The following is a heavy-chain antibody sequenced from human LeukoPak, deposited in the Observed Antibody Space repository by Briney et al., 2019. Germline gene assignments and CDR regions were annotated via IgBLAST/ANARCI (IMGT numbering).Heavy chain of an antibody. CDR1: GYTFTGYY. Sequence: ASVKVSCKASGYTFTGYYMHWVRQAPGQGLEWMGWINPNSGGTNYAQKFQGRVTMTRDTSTSTVYMELSSLRSEDTAVYYCARAPYGDAHFDYWGQGTLVTVSS. J-gene: IGHJ4*02. CDR2: INPNSGGT. D-gene: IGHD4-17*01. V-gene: IGHV1-2*02. CDR3: ARAPYGDAHFDY.